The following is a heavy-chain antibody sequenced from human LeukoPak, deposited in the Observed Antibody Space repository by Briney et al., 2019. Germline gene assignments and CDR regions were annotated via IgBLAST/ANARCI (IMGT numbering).Heavy chain of an antibody. CDR3: ARDGHYGDPPFDY. J-gene: IGHJ4*02. Sequence: GGSLRLSCAASGFTFSSYGMHWVRQAPGKGLEWVAVISYDGSNKYYADSVKGRFTISRDNSKNTLYLQMNSLRAEDTAVYYCARDGHYGDPPFDYWGQGTLVTVSS. CDR1: GFTFSSYG. CDR2: ISYDGSNK. V-gene: IGHV3-30*03. D-gene: IGHD4-17*01.